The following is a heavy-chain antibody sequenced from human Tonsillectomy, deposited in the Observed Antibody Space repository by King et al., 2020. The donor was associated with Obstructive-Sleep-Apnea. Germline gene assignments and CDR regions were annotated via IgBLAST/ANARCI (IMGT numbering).Heavy chain of an antibody. Sequence: VQLVQSEAEVKKPGESLKISCKVSGYRFTSYWIGWVRQMPGKGLEWMGIIYPGDSDTRYSPSFQGQVTISADKSISTAYLQWNSLKASDTAIYYCARPYSSGYQYYFDYWGQGTLVTVSS. V-gene: IGHV5-51*01. CDR2: IYPGDSDT. CDR1: GYRFTSYW. J-gene: IGHJ4*02. CDR3: ARPYSSGYQYYFDY. D-gene: IGHD3-22*01.